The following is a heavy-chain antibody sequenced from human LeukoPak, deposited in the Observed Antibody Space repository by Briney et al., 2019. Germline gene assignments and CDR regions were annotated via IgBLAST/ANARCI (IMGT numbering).Heavy chain of an antibody. D-gene: IGHD3-10*01. CDR3: TRGYYYLY. CDR2: IRSKAYGATT. J-gene: IGHJ4*02. V-gene: IGHV3-49*04. CDR1: GFTFGDYA. Sequence: GGSLRLSCTASGFTFGDYAMSWVREAPGKGLEWVGFIRSKAYGATTEYAASVKGRFTISRDDSKSIAYLQMNSLKTEDTAVYYCTRGYYYLYWGQGTLVTVSS.